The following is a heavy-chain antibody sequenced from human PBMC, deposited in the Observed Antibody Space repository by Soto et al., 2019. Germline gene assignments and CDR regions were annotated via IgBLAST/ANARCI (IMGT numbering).Heavy chain of an antibody. Sequence: QVQLVQSGADVKKPGDSMRVSCKASAYTFTGYYIHWVRQAPGQGLEWMGWMNPKNSDTGYAPQFQGRVTMTLDTSINTAYMDLRRLTSDDTAIYYCARDGPGAGNDDFDYWGQGALVTVSS. V-gene: IGHV1-2*02. CDR1: AYTFTGYY. CDR2: MNPKNSDT. D-gene: IGHD6-13*01. CDR3: ARDGPGAGNDDFDY. J-gene: IGHJ4*02.